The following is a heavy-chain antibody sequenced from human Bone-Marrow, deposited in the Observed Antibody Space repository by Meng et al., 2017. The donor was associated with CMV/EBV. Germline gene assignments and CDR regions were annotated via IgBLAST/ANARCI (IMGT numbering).Heavy chain of an antibody. D-gene: IGHD3-16*01. V-gene: IGHV3-30*04. Sequence: GESLRLSCSGSGFTFSTYAVNWVRQAPGKGLEWVAVVSFDGETKYYADSVKGRFTISRDNSKNTVYLQMNSLERENTAVYYCARDHPRRFSGMDVWGQGTTVTVSS. J-gene: IGHJ6*02. CDR1: GFTFSTYA. CDR2: VSFDGETK. CDR3: ARDHPRRFSGMDV.